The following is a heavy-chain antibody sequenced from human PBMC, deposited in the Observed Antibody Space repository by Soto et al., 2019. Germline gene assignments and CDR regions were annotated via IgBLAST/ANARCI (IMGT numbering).Heavy chain of an antibody. D-gene: IGHD1-26*01. CDR2: INPSGGST. J-gene: IGHJ4*02. CDR1: GYTFTSYY. Sequence: GPVKVSCKASGYTFTSYYMHWVRQAPGQGLEWMGIINPSGGSTSYAQKFQGRVTMTRDTSTSTVYMELSSLRSEDTAVYYCARRSYPLLFDYWGQGTLVTVSS. CDR3: ARRSYPLLFDY. V-gene: IGHV1-46*01.